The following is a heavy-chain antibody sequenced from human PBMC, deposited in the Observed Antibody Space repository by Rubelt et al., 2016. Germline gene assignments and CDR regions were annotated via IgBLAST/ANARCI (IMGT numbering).Heavy chain of an antibody. D-gene: IGHD3-9*01. CDR3: ASPPYDILTGYDYYYGMDV. V-gene: IGHV1-69*06. CDR2: VIPIFGTA. J-gene: IGHJ6*02. Sequence: QVQLVQSGAEVKKPGSSVKVSCKASGGTFSSYAISWVRQAPGQGLEWMGGVIPIFGTANYAQKFQGRVTITADKSTSTAYMELSSPRSEDTAVYYCASPPYDILTGYDYYYGMDVWGQGTTVTVSS. CDR1: GGTFSSYA.